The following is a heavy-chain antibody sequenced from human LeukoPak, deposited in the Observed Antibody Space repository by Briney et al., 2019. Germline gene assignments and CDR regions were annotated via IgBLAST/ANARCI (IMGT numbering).Heavy chain of an antibody. V-gene: IGHV3-23*01. Sequence: GGSLRLSCAASGFTFSSYAMSWVRQAPGKGLEWVSAISGSGGSTYYADSVKGRFTISRDNSKNTLYLQMNSLRAEETAVYYCAKGRNLGQYYFDYWGQGTLVTVSS. CDR1: GFTFSSYA. J-gene: IGHJ4*02. CDR2: ISGSGGST. D-gene: IGHD3-16*01. CDR3: AKGRNLGQYYFDY.